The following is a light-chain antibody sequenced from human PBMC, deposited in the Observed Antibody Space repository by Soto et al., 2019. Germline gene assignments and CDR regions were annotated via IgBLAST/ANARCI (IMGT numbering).Light chain of an antibody. CDR1: SSDVGGYNY. Sequence: QSALTQPASVSGSPGQSITISCTGTSSDVGGYNYVSWYQQHPGKAPKLMIYEVTNRPSGVSNRFSGSQSGNTASLTISGLQAEDEADYYCTAYTTSDTLVFGTGTKVTVL. J-gene: IGLJ1*01. V-gene: IGLV2-14*01. CDR2: EVT. CDR3: TAYTTSDTLV.